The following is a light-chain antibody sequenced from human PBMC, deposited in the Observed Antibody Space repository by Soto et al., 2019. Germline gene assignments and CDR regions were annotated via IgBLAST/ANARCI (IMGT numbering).Light chain of an antibody. CDR3: QQYGSSPPYT. Sequence: EIVLTQSPGTLPLSLGERATLSCRASQSVTSNYLAWYQQKPGQAPRLLIFGASSRATGIPDRFSGSGSGTDFTLTISRLEPEDFAVYYCQQYGSSPPYTFGQGTKVDI. V-gene: IGKV3-20*01. CDR2: GAS. J-gene: IGKJ2*01. CDR1: QSVTSNY.